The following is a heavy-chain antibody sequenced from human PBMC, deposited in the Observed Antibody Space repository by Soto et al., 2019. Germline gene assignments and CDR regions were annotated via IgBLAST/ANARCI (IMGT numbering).Heavy chain of an antibody. Sequence: GGSLRLSCAASGFTFSSYAMSWVRQAPGKGLEWVSAISGSGGSTYYADSVRGRFTISRDNSRNTLHLQMDSLRAEDTAVYYCAKVKVASTSGRYYWGQGTLVTVSS. J-gene: IGHJ4*01. D-gene: IGHD6-19*01. V-gene: IGHV3-23*01. CDR1: GFTFSSYA. CDR2: ISGSGGST. CDR3: AKVKVASTSGRYY.